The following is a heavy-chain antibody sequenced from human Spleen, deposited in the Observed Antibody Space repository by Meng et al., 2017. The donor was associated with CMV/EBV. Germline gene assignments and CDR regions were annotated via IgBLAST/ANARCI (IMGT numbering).Heavy chain of an antibody. D-gene: IGHD6-25*01. V-gene: IGHV5-51*01. J-gene: IGHJ5*01. Sequence: ISWKTSGYTFTSYWIAWVRQMPGKGLEWMGVIFPGDSDTRYSPSFQGQVTMSVDKSISTAFLQWSSLKASDTAMYYCARQEADWFDSWGQGTLVTVSS. CDR1: GYTFTSYW. CDR3: ARQEADWFDS. CDR2: IFPGDSDT.